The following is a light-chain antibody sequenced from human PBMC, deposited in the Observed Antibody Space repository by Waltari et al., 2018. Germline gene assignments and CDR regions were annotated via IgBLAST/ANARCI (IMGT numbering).Light chain of an antibody. V-gene: IGKV3-11*01. CDR3: QKRYA. CDR1: QDVNEY. CDR2: DES. Sequence: EIVLTQSPATLSLSPGQRAALTCSASQDVNEYIAWYQQKPGQPPRLLIYDESKRATGIPDRFSGSGSGTDFTRTISNLEPEDFGVYYCQKRYAFGGGTKVEI. J-gene: IGKJ4*01.